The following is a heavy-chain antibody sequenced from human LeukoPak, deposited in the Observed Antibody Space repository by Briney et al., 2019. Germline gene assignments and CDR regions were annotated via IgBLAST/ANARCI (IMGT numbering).Heavy chain of an antibody. J-gene: IGHJ3*02. CDR1: GGSFSDYY. CDR2: INHSGSP. V-gene: IGHV4-34*01. D-gene: IGHD1-7*01. CDR3: ARHRRRGGNFHAFDI. Sequence: SETLSLTCAVYGGSFSDYYWTWIRQPPGKGLEWIGKINHSGSPNYNPSLKSRGTTLLNTSKNQFSLRLSSVTAAHTAVYYCARHRRRGGNFHAFDIWSQGTMVTVSS.